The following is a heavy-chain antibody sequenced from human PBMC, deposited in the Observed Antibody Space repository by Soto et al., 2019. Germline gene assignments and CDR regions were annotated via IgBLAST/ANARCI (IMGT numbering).Heavy chain of an antibody. CDR2: IYYSGST. Sequence: SETLSVTCTISDGSVDSGSYYWSWIRQPPGKGLEWIGYIYYSGSTNYNPSLKSRVTISVDTSKNQFSLKLSSVTAADTAVYYCASLWDPYYYDSSGYIKDYWGQGTLVTVSS. CDR1: DGSVDSGSYY. J-gene: IGHJ4*02. D-gene: IGHD3-22*01. V-gene: IGHV4-61*01. CDR3: ASLWDPYYYDSSGYIKDY.